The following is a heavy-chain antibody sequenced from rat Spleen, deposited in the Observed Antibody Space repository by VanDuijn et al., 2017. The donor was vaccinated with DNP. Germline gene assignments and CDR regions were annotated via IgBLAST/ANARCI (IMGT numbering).Heavy chain of an antibody. J-gene: IGHJ4*01. CDR1: GFTFSDYY. Sequence: EVQLVESGGGLVQPGRSLKLSCAASGFTFSDYYMAWVRQAPKKGLEWVASISYEGSSTYYGDSVKGRFTISRDNAKSTLYLQMNSLRSEDTATYYCARHDNNYLYVMDAWGQGASVTVSS. D-gene: IGHD1-10*01. CDR2: ISYEGSST. V-gene: IGHV5-22*01. CDR3: ARHDNNYLYVMDA.